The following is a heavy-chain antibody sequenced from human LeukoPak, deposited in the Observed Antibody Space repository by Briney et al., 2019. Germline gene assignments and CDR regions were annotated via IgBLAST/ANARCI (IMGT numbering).Heavy chain of an antibody. D-gene: IGHD1-26*01. V-gene: IGHV6-1*01. CDR3: ARGKYSAFDI. J-gene: IGHJ3*02. CDR1: GDSVSSDGPA. Sequence: SQTLSLTFAISGDSVSSDGPAWNWIRQSPSRGLEWLGRTYFRSKKWCNDYAVSVKSRITINPDTSKNQFSLQLNSVTPEDTAVYYCARGKYSAFDIWSQGTRVSVSS. CDR2: TYFRSKKWCN.